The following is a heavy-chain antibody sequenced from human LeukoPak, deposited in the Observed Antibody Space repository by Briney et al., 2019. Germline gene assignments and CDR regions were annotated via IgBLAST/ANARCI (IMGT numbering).Heavy chain of an antibody. CDR2: IYSSGST. Sequence: SETLSLTCTVSGGSISSYYWSWIRQPAGKGLEWIGRIYSSGSTNYNPSLKSRVTMSVDTSKNQFSLKLSSVTAADTAVYYCVRIRDSSGHYLGAFDIWGQGTMVTVSS. CDR3: VRIRDSSGHYLGAFDI. CDR1: GGSISSYY. D-gene: IGHD3-22*01. V-gene: IGHV4-4*07. J-gene: IGHJ3*02.